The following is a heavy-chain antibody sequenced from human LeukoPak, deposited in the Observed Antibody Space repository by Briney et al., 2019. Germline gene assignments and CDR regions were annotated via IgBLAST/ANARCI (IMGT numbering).Heavy chain of an antibody. J-gene: IGHJ5*02. CDR2: ISSSSSYI. D-gene: IGHD3-10*01. CDR1: GFTFSSYS. CDR3: AKLLGFGELLRWFDP. V-gene: IGHV3-21*04. Sequence: GGSLRLSCAASGFTFSSYSMNWVRQAPGKGLEWVSSISSSSSYIYYADSVKGRFTISRDNSKNTLYLQMNSLRAEDTAVYYCAKLLGFGELLRWFDPWGQGTLVTVSS.